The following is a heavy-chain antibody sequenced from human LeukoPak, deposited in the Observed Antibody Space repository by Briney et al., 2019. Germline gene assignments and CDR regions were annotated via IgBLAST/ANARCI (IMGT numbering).Heavy chain of an antibody. D-gene: IGHD3-22*01. J-gene: IGHJ4*02. CDR3: ATGFDSSGSLTSFDY. V-gene: IGHV1-24*01. Sequence: ASVTVSCKVSGNTLTELSMHWVRQAPGKGLEWMGGFDPEDGETIYAQKFQGRVTMTEDTSADTAYMELSSLRSEDTAVYYCATGFDSSGSLTSFDYWGQGTLVTVSS. CDR2: FDPEDGET. CDR1: GNTLTELS.